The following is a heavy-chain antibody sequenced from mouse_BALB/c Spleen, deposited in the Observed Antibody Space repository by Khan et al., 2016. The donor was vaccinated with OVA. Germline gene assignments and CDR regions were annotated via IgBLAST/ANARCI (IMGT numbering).Heavy chain of an antibody. J-gene: IGHJ2*01. CDR3: TRDRIDN. CDR2: INPTSGYT. V-gene: IGHV1-7*01. Sequence: QVRLQQSGAELAKPGASVKMSCKASGYTFTTYWMHWVKQRPGQGLEWIGYINPTSGYTDYNEKFKDRATLSADKSSSTAYMQLSSLTSEDSAVHYCTRDRIDNWGQGTTLTVSS. CDR1: GYTFTTYW.